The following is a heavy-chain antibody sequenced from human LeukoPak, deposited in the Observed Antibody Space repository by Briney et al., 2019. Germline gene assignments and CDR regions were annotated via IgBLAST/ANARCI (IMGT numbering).Heavy chain of an antibody. CDR2: ISWNSGSI. CDR3: AKARGIAAAAYYFDY. Sequence: GGSLRLSCAAFGFTFDDYAMHWVRQAPGKGLEWVSGISWNSGSIGYADSVKGRFTISRDNAKNSLYLQMNSLRAEDTALYYCAKARGIAAAAYYFDYWGQGTLVTVSS. J-gene: IGHJ4*02. CDR1: GFTFDDYA. V-gene: IGHV3-9*01. D-gene: IGHD6-13*01.